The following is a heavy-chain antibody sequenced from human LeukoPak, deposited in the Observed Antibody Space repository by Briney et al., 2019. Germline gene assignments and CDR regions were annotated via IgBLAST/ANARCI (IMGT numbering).Heavy chain of an antibody. D-gene: IGHD3-9*01. CDR3: ARPYTIFWPSGFDP. V-gene: IGHV4-34*01. CDR1: GGSFSGYY. Sequence: SETLSLTCAVYGGSFSGYYWSWIRQPPGKGLEWIGEINHSGSTNYNPSLKSRVTISVDTSKNQFSLKLSSVTAADTAVYYCARPYTIFWPSGFDPWGQGTLVTVSS. J-gene: IGHJ5*02. CDR2: INHSGST.